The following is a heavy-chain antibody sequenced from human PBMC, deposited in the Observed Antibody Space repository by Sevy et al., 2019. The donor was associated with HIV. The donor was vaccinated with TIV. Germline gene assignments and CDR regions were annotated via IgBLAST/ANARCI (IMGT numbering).Heavy chain of an antibody. D-gene: IGHD1-26*01. J-gene: IGHJ4*02. CDR3: AKDISEGGSYGHFDY. Sequence: GGSLRLSCAASGFTLDDYAMHWVRQAPGKGLEWVSGISWNSGSIGYADSVKGRFTISRDNAKNSLYLQMNSLRAEDTALYYCAKDISEGGSYGHFDYWGQGSLVTVSS. V-gene: IGHV3-9*01. CDR2: ISWNSGSI. CDR1: GFTLDDYA.